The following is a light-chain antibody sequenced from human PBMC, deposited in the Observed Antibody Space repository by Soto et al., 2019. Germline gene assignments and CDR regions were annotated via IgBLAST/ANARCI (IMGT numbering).Light chain of an antibody. CDR2: DAS. Sequence: AIQVTQSPSSLSASVGDRVTITCRTSQAITSALAWYQQKPGKAPKLLIYDASTLESGVPSRFSGSRSGTDFTPTFSSLQPEDFATYYCQQFNHYPLAFGPGTKVDIK. CDR3: QQFNHYPLA. CDR1: QAITSA. J-gene: IGKJ3*01. V-gene: IGKV1D-13*01.